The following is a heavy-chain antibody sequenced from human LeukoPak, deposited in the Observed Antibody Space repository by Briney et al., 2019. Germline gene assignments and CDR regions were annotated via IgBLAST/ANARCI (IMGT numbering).Heavy chain of an antibody. CDR2: IYTSGST. CDR3: ARDLSVNAFDI. Sequence: SQTLSLTCTVSGGSISSGSYYWSWIRQPAGKGLEWIGRIYTSGSTNYNPSLKSRVTMSVDTSKNQFSLKLSSVTAADTAVYYCARDLSVNAFDIWGQGTLVTVSS. J-gene: IGHJ3*02. D-gene: IGHD2/OR15-2a*01. V-gene: IGHV4-61*02. CDR1: GGSISSGSYY.